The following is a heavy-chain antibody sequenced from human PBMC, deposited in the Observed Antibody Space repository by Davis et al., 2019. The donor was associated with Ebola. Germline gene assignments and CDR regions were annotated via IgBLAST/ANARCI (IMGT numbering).Heavy chain of an antibody. J-gene: IGHJ4*02. CDR3: ARGAVYCSGGSCYSH. V-gene: IGHV4-59*12. D-gene: IGHD2-15*01. CDR2: IYYSGST. Sequence: SETLSLTCTVSGGSISSYYWSWIRQPPGKGLEWIGYIYYSGSTNYNPSLKSRVTISVDTSKNQFSLKLSSVTAADTAVYYCARGAVYCSGGSCYSHWGQGTLVTVSS. CDR1: GGSISSYY.